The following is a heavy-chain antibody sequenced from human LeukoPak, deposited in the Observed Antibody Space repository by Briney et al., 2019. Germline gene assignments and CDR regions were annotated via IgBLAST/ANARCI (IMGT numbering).Heavy chain of an antibody. CDR2: IRSKANSYAT. D-gene: IGHD4-17*01. Sequence: GGSLRLSCAASGLTFSGSAMHWVRQASGKGLEWVGRIRSKANSYATAYVASVNGRFTISRDDSKNTAYLQMNSLKTEDTAVYYCSRHCDYGDYHFDYRGQGTLVTVSS. J-gene: IGHJ4*02. CDR3: SRHCDYGDYHFDY. CDR1: GLTFSGSA. V-gene: IGHV3-73*01.